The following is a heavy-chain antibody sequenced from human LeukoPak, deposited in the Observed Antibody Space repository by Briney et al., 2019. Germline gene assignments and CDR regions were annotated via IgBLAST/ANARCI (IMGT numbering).Heavy chain of an antibody. V-gene: IGHV4-34*01. Sequence: SETLSLTYAVYGASFSGYYWSWIRQPPGKGLEWIGEVNHGGSTNYNPSLKNRVTISVDTSKNQFSLKLSSVTAADTAVYYCARIGWACVDYWGQGTLVTVSS. CDR1: GASFSGYY. CDR3: ARIGWACVDY. CDR2: VNHGGST. J-gene: IGHJ4*02. D-gene: IGHD6-19*01.